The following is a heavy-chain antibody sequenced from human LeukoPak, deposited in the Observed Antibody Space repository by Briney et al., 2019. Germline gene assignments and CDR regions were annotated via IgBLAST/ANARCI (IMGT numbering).Heavy chain of an antibody. D-gene: IGHD3-22*01. V-gene: IGHV1-8*02. J-gene: IGHJ4*02. CDR2: MNPNSGNT. Sequence: ASVKVSCKASGGTFSSYAISWVRQAPGQGLEWMGWMNPNSGNTGYAQKFQGRVTMTRNTSISTAYMELSSLRSEDTAVYYCARVAESSGYSGQFDYWGQGTLVTVSS. CDR1: GGTFSSYA. CDR3: ARVAESSGYSGQFDY.